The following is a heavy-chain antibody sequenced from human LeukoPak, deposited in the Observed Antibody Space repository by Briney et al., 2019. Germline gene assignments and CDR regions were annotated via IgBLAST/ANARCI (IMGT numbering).Heavy chain of an antibody. CDR2: ISSSSSYI. Sequence: PGGSLRLSCAASGFTFSSYSMNWVRQAPGKGLEWVSSISSSSSYIYYADSVKGRFTISRDNAKNSLYLQMNGLRAEDTAVYYCARVGDYVWGSYRSRIDYWGQGTLVTVSS. CDR1: GFTFSSYS. V-gene: IGHV3-21*01. D-gene: IGHD3-16*02. J-gene: IGHJ4*02. CDR3: ARVGDYVWGSYRSRIDY.